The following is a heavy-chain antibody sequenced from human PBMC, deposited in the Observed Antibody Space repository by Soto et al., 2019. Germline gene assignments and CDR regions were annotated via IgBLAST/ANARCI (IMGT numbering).Heavy chain of an antibody. CDR1: GGSISSSSYY. J-gene: IGHJ3*02. CDR3: ARHIIIITFGGVIDTADAFDI. V-gene: IGHV4-39*01. D-gene: IGHD3-16*02. CDR2: IYYSGST. Sequence: SETLSLTCTVSGGSISSSSYYWSWIRQPPGKGLEWIGSIYYSGSTYYNPSLKSRVTISVDTSKNQFSLKLSSVTAADTAVYYCARHIIIITFGGVIDTADAFDIWGQGTMVTVS.